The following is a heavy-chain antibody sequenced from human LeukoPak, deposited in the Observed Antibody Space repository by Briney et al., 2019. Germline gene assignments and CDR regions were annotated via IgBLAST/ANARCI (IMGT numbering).Heavy chain of an antibody. J-gene: IGHJ4*02. V-gene: IGHV4-61*01. CDR2: IYYSGST. D-gene: IGHD3-22*01. CDR3: ARVTGYIVEDYFDY. Sequence: PSQTLSLTCTVSGGSISSGSYYWSWIRQPPGKGLEWIGYIYYSGSTNYNPSLKSRVTISVDTSKNQFSLRLSSVTAADTAVYYCARVTGYIVEDYFDYWGQGTLVTVSS. CDR1: GGSISSGSYY.